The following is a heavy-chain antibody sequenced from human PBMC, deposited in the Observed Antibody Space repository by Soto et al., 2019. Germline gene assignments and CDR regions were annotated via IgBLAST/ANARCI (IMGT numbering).Heavy chain of an antibody. Sequence: PGQGLEWLGRFIPMLGIANYAQTFQGRVTITADKSTSTASMDLSSLRSEDTAVYYCESLSDDTSGTLAYCGQGTLVTVSS. D-gene: IGHD1-1*01. CDR2: FIPMLGIA. V-gene: IGHV1-69*02. CDR3: ESLSDDTSGTLAY. J-gene: IGHJ4*02.